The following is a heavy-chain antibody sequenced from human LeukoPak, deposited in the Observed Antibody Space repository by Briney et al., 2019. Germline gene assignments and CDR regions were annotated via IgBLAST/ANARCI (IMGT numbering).Heavy chain of an antibody. CDR1: GGSISSSSYY. D-gene: IGHD1-7*01. CDR3: ARENYYFDY. V-gene: IGHV4-39*07. CDR2: IYYSGST. Sequence: SSETLSLTCTVSGGSISSSSYYWGWIRQPPGKGLEWIGSIYYSGSTYYNPSLKSRVTISVDTSKNQISLKLNSVIAADTAVYYCARENYYFDYWGQGTLVTVSS. J-gene: IGHJ4*02.